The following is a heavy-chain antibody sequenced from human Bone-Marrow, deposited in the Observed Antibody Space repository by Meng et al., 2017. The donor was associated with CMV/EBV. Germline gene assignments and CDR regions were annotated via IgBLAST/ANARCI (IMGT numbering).Heavy chain of an antibody. CDR3: ARDYDSSGYYDY. J-gene: IGHJ4*02. CDR1: GGSISSSSYY. CDR2: IYYSGST. D-gene: IGHD3-22*01. Sequence: SETLSLTCVVSGGSISSSSYYWGWIRQPPGKGLEWIGSIYYSGSTYYNPSLKSRVTISVDTSKNQFSLKLSSVTAADTAVYYCARDYDSSGYYDYWGQGTLVTVSS. V-gene: IGHV4-39*07.